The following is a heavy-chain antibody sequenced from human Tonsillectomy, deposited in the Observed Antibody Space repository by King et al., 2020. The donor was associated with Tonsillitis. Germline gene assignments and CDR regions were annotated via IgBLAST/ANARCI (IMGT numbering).Heavy chain of an antibody. CDR2: IYHSGST. J-gene: IGHJ3*02. Sequence: LQLQESGSGLVKPSQTLSLTCAVSGGSISSGGYSWSWIRQPPGKGLEWIGYIYHSGSTYYNPSLKSRVTISVDRSKNQFSLKLSSVTAADTAGYYCARDQDSSGPHRGAFDIWGQGTMVTVSS. D-gene: IGHD3-22*01. CDR3: ARDQDSSGPHRGAFDI. V-gene: IGHV4-30-2*01. CDR1: GGSISSGGYS.